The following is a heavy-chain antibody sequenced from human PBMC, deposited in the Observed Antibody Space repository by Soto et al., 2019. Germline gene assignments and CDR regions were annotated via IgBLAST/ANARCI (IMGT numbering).Heavy chain of an antibody. CDR1: GFTFSSYA. CDR3: ARGRSGSSNYYYYGMDV. CDR2: ISYDGSNK. Sequence: GGSLRLSCAASGFTFSSYAMHWVRQAPGKGLEWVAVISYDGSNKYYADSVKGRFTISRDNSKNTLYLQMNSLRAEDTAVYYCARGRSGSSNYYYYGMDVWGQGTTVTVSS. V-gene: IGHV3-30-3*01. D-gene: IGHD6-13*01. J-gene: IGHJ6*02.